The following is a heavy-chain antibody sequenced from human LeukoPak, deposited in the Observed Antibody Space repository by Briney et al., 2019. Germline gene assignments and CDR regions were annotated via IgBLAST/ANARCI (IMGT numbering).Heavy chain of an antibody. CDR3: AIRIGAAAGIDY. CDR1: GYSISSGYY. Sequence: SETLSLTCAVSGYSISSGYYWGWIRQPPGKGLEWIGSIYHSGSTYYNPSLKSRVTISVDTSKNQFSLRLSSVTAADTAVYYCAIRIGAAAGIDYWGQGTLVTVSS. D-gene: IGHD6-13*01. CDR2: IYHSGST. J-gene: IGHJ4*02. V-gene: IGHV4-38-2*01.